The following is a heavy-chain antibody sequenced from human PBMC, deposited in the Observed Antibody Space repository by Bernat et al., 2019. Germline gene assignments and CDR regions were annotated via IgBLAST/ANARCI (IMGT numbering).Heavy chain of an antibody. V-gene: IGHV3-21*05. J-gene: IGHJ4*02. Sequence: EVQLVESGGGLVKPGGSLRLSCAASGFTFSSYSMNWVRQAPGKGFAWVSYISGSSSYIYYADSVKGRFTISRDNAKNSLYLRMNSLRVEDTTVYYCAREGMAYCSSTSCPLDYWGQGTLVTVSS. CDR1: GFTFSSYS. CDR2: ISGSSSYI. CDR3: AREGMAYCSSTSCPLDY. D-gene: IGHD2-2*01.